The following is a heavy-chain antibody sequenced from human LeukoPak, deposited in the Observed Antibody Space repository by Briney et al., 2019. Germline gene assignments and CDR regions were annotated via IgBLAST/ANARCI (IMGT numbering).Heavy chain of an antibody. CDR3: AKDRIAVAVVYFDY. J-gene: IGHJ4*02. V-gene: IGHV3-23*01. CDR2: ISGGGGST. Sequence: GGSLRLSCAASGFTFTSYSMNWVRQAPGKGLEWVSTISGGGGSTYYADSVKGRFTISRDNSKNTLYLQMNSLRAEDTAVYYCAKDRIAVAVVYFDYWGQGTLVTVSS. CDR1: GFTFTSYS. D-gene: IGHD6-19*01.